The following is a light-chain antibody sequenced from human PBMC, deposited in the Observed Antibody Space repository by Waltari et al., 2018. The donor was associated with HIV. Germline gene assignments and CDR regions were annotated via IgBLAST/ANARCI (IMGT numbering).Light chain of an antibody. CDR2: LNSDGSH. CDR1: SGHSNYD. Sequence: QLVLTQSPSASASLGASVKFTCTLSSGHSNYDIAWHQQQPEKGHRYWMKLNSDGSHSKGDGIPDRFSGSSFGAERYLTISSLQSEDEADYYCQTWDSGIRVFGGGTKLTVL. J-gene: IGLJ3*02. V-gene: IGLV4-69*01. CDR3: QTWDSGIRV.